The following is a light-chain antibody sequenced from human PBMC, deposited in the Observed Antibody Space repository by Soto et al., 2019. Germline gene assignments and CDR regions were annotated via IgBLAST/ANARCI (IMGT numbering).Light chain of an antibody. CDR1: SSDVGGYNY. CDR2: EVS. J-gene: IGLJ2*01. Sequence: QSVLTQPPSASGSPGQSVTISCTGTSSDVGGYNYVSWYQQHPGKAPKLMISEVSKRPSGVPDRFSGSKSGNTASLTVSGLQAEYEADYYCSSFAGNYKLVFGGGNKITVL. V-gene: IGLV2-8*01. CDR3: SSFAGNYKLV.